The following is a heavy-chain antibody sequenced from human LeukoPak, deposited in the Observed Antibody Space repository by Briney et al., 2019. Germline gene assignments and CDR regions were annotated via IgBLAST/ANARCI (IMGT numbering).Heavy chain of an antibody. CDR3: ARTSEQWLDTGYNWFDP. CDR2: ISSSSSYI. Sequence: GGSLRLSCAASGFTVSSNYMSWVRQAPGKGLEWVSSISSSSSYIYYADSVKGRFTISRDNAKNSLYLQMNSLRAEDTAVYYCARTSEQWLDTGYNWFDPWGQGTLVTVSS. V-gene: IGHV3-21*01. J-gene: IGHJ5*02. D-gene: IGHD6-19*01. CDR1: GFTVSSNY.